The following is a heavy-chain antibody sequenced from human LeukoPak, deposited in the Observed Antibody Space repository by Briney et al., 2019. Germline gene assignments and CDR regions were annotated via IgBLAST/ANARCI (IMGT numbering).Heavy chain of an antibody. CDR3: AREPGEAAAGKGFDY. CDR1: GFTFSSYG. D-gene: IGHD6-13*01. CDR2: IRYDGSNK. J-gene: IGHJ4*02. V-gene: IGHV3-33*01. Sequence: GRSLRLSCAASGFTFSSYGMHWVRQAPGKGLEWVAVIRYDGSNKYYADSVKGRFTISRDNSKNTLYLQMNSLRAEDTAVYYCAREPGEAAAGKGFDYWGQGTLVTVSS.